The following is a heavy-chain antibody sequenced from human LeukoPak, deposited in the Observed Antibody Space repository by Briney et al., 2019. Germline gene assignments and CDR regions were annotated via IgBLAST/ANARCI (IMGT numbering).Heavy chain of an antibody. CDR1: GGSISSSVHY. D-gene: IGHD2-15*01. J-gene: IGHJ6*02. CDR3: ARRGSGNGGTYAGMDV. Sequence: PSETLSLTCTVAGGSISSSVHYWDWIRQAPGKGLEWMGSLLYTGNTWYNPSLKSRITMSVDTSKNQFSLRLSSVNAADTALYYCARRGSGNGGTYAGMDVWGQGTSVTVSS. V-gene: IGHV4-39*01. CDR2: LLYTGNT.